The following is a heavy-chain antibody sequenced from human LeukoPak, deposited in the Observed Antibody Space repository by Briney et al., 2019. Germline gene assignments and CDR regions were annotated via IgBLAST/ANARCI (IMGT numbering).Heavy chain of an antibody. CDR3: ARYSGYDDEGEYFDY. J-gene: IGHJ4*02. CDR1: GFTFSSYG. CDR2: ISYDGSNK. D-gene: IGHD5-12*01. Sequence: GGTLRLSCAASGFTFSSYGMHWVRQAPGKGLEWVAVISYDGSNKYYADSVKGRFTISRDNAKNSLYLQMNSLRAEDTAAYYCARYSGYDDEGEYFDYWGQGTLVTVSS. V-gene: IGHV3-30*03.